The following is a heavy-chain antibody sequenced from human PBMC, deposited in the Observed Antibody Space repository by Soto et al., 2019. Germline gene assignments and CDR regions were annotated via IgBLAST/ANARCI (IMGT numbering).Heavy chain of an antibody. CDR1: GFTFSSYA. CDR3: ARLGGYLSGYEYVSFDY. CDR2: ISGSGGST. V-gene: IGHV3-23*01. J-gene: IGHJ4*02. D-gene: IGHD5-12*01. Sequence: EVQLLESGGGLVQPGGSLRLSCAASGFTFSSYAMSWGRQAPGKGLELVAAISGSGGSTYYADSVKGRFTISRDNYNNTLELQMPGLRAEDTSEYYGARLGGYLSGYEYVSFDYWGQGTLVTVSS.